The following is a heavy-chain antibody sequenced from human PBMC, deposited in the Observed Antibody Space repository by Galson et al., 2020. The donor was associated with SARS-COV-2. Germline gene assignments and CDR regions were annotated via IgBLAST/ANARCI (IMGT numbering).Heavy chain of an antibody. Sequence: ASVKVSCKVSGYTLTELSMHWVRQAPGKGLEWMGGFDPEDGETIYAQKFQGRVTMTEDTSTDTAYMELSSLRSEDTAVYYCAVSLAVAGTGRVSGRFYYCYGMYVWGQGTTVTVSS. V-gene: IGHV1-24*01. CDR2: FDPEDGET. CDR1: GYTLTELS. J-gene: IGHJ6*02. D-gene: IGHD6-19*01. CDR3: AVSLAVAGTGRVSGRFYYCYGMYV.